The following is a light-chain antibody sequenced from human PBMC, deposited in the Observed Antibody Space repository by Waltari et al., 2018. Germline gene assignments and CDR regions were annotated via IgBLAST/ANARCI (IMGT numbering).Light chain of an antibody. CDR3: QQYGSSRDT. Sequence: EIVLTQSPGTLSLSPGERATLSCRASQSVSSTYLAWYQHRPGQAPRLLIYDASSRATGIPARFSGSGSGTDFTLTISRLEPEDFAVYYCQQYGSSRDTFGQGTKLEIK. CDR2: DAS. V-gene: IGKV3-20*01. CDR1: QSVSSTY. J-gene: IGKJ2*01.